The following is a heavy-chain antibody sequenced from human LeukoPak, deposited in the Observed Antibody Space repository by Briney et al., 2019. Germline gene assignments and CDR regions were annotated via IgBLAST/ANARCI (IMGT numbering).Heavy chain of an antibody. J-gene: IGHJ4*02. Sequence: ASVKVSCKASGYTFTGYYMHWVRQAPGQGLEWMGRINPNSGGTNYAQKFQGRVTMTRDTSISTAYMELSRLRPDDTAVYYCARVTIFGVVIIDYWGQGTLVTVSS. CDR3: ARVTIFGVVIIDY. CDR1: GYTFTGYY. CDR2: INPNSGGT. V-gene: IGHV1-2*06. D-gene: IGHD3-3*01.